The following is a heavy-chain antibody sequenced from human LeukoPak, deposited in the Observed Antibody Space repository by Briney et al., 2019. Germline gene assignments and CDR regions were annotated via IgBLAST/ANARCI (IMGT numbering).Heavy chain of an antibody. Sequence: SSVKVSCKASGYTFTSYDINWVRQATGQGLEWMGWMKPNSGNTGYAQKFQGRVTMTRNTYISTAYMELSSLRSEDTAVYYCARGYGDYYPMDVWGKGTTVTVSS. J-gene: IGHJ6*03. D-gene: IGHD4-17*01. CDR2: MKPNSGNT. V-gene: IGHV1-8*01. CDR1: GYTFTSYD. CDR3: ARGYGDYYPMDV.